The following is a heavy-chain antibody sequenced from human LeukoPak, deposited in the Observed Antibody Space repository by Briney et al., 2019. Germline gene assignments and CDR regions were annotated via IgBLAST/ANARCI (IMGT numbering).Heavy chain of an antibody. D-gene: IGHD2-15*01. V-gene: IGHV3-7*01. J-gene: IGHJ6*02. CDR3: ARDSIVVVPYYYYGMDV. Sequence: GGSLRLSCAASGFTFSSYWMSWVRQAPGKGLEWVANIKQDGSEKYYVDSVKGRFTISRDNAKNSLYLQMNSLRAEDTAVYYCARDSIVVVPYYYYGMDVWGQGTTVTVSS. CDR2: IKQDGSEK. CDR1: GFTFSSYW.